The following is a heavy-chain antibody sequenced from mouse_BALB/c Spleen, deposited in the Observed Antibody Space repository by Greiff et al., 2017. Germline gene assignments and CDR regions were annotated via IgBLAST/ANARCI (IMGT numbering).Heavy chain of an antibody. CDR3: AREGNYYGSSYWYFDV. CDR2: ISSGGSYT. Sequence: EVKLVESGGGLVKPGGSLKLSCAASGFTFSSYSMSWVRQSPEKRLEWVAEISSGGSYTYYPDTVTGRFTISRDNAKNTLYLEMSSLRSEDTAMYYCAREGNYYGSSYWYFDVWGAGTTVTVSS. V-gene: IGHV5-9-4*01. J-gene: IGHJ1*01. CDR1: GFTFSSYS. D-gene: IGHD1-1*01.